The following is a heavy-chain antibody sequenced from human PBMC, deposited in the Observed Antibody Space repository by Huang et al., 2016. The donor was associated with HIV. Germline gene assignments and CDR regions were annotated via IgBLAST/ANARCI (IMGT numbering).Heavy chain of an antibody. D-gene: IGHD2-8*01. CDR2: IRQDGSEK. V-gene: IGHV3-7*01. Sequence: LVESGGGLVRPGGSLRLSCAGSTVTFSAYWMTWVRQLPGQGLEWVASIRQDGSEKHYVDSVEGRFNIYRDNGKKLLFLEMRSLGVDDTAVYFCATKADAMDVWGQGTTVIVSS. CDR1: TVTFSAYW. J-gene: IGHJ6*02. CDR3: ATKADAMDV.